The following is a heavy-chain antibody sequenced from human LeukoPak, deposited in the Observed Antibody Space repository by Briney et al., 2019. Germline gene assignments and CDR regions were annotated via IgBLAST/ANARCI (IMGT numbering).Heavy chain of an antibody. J-gene: IGHJ5*02. CDR3: ARLFCSSTRCHTFWFDA. CDR1: GYTFTNYG. Sequence: ASVKVSCKAPGYTFTNYGISWVRHAPGQGPEWMGWISPYNGNTKFAPKVQGRVTMTTDTSTSTAYLELRSLRSDDTAVYYCARLFCSSTRCHTFWFDAWGQGSLVTVSS. D-gene: IGHD2-2*02. CDR2: ISPYNGNT. V-gene: IGHV1-18*01.